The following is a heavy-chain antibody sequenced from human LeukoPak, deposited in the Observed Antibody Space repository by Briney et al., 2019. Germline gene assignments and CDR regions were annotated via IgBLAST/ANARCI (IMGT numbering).Heavy chain of an antibody. CDR2: INPNSGGT. V-gene: IGHV1-2*02. D-gene: IGHD3-22*01. CDR3: ARDYYDSSGYYPHFDY. Sequence: GASVKVSCKASGYTFTGYYMHWVRQAPGQGLEWIGWINPNSGGTNYAQKFQGRVTMTRDTSISTAYMELSRLRSDDTAVYYCARDYYDSSGYYPHFDYWGQGTLVTVSS. J-gene: IGHJ4*02. CDR1: GYTFTGYY.